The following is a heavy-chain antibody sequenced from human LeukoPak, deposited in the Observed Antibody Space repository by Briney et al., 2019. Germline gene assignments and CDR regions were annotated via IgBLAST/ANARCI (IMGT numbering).Heavy chain of an antibody. CDR3: TRHESAIDY. CDR2: IRSKANNYET. J-gene: IGHJ4*02. Sequence: GRSLRLSCAASGFTFSGSAIHWVRQAPGKGLEWVGHIRSKANNYETACAASVKGRFTISRDDSKNTAYLQMNSLKTEDTAVYYCTRHESAIDYWGQGTLVTVSS. D-gene: IGHD6-25*01. CDR1: GFTFSGSA. V-gene: IGHV3-73*01.